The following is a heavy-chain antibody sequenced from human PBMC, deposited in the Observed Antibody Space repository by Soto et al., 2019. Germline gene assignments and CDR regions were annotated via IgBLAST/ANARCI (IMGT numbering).Heavy chain of an antibody. Sequence: QVQLVQSGAEVMKPGASVKVSCKASGYTFTSYDINWVRQATGQGLEWMGWMNPNSGNTGYAQKFQGRVTMTRNTSISTAYMELSSLRSEDTAVYYCARFTTLYWYFDLWGRGTLVTVSS. D-gene: IGHD3-3*01. CDR1: GYTFTSYD. V-gene: IGHV1-8*01. CDR3: ARFTTLYWYFDL. CDR2: MNPNSGNT. J-gene: IGHJ2*01.